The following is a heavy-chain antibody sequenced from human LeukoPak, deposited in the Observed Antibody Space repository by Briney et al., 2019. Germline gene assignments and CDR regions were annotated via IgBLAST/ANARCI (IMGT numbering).Heavy chain of an antibody. Sequence: GGSLRLSCAASGFTFSSYWMHWVRQAPGKGLVWVSRINSDGSSTSYADSVKGRFTISRDNAKNTLYLQMNSLRAEDTAVYYCARVQGHPPNGLDVWGQGTMVTVSS. CDR1: GFTFSSYW. V-gene: IGHV3-74*01. D-gene: IGHD2-8*01. CDR2: INSDGSST. CDR3: ARVQGHPPNGLDV. J-gene: IGHJ3*01.